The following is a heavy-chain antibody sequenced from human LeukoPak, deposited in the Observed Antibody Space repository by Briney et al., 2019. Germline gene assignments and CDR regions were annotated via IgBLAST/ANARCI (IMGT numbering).Heavy chain of an antibody. Sequence: SETLSLTCTVSGGSISGWYWSWIRQPPGKGLEWIGNIYGSGYTNYNPSLKSRVTMSIDTSKNHFSLKLTSVTAADTAVYYCARVPYYYGSGSYWPYFDYWGQGTLVTVSS. D-gene: IGHD3-10*01. J-gene: IGHJ4*02. V-gene: IGHV4-59*12. CDR3: ARVPYYYGSGSYWPYFDY. CDR2: IYGSGYT. CDR1: GGSISGWY.